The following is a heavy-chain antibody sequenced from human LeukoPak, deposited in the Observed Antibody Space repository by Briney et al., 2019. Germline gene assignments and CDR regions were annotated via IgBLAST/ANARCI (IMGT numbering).Heavy chain of an antibody. CDR1: GDSISSYY. CDR2: IYYSGST. CDR3: ARGVADYDYVWWSYRLEY. D-gene: IGHD3-16*02. V-gene: IGHV4-59*01. J-gene: IGHJ4*02. Sequence: SETLSLTCTVSGDSISSYYWTWIRQPPGKGLEWIGYIYYSGSTNYNPSLKSRVTISVDTSKNQFSLKLSSVAAADTAVYYCARGVADYDYVWWSYRLEYWGQGTLVTVSS.